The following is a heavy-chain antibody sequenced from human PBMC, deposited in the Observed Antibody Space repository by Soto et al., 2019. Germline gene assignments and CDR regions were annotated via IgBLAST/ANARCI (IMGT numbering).Heavy chain of an antibody. D-gene: IGHD2-21*01. V-gene: IGHV3-23*01. CDR1: GFSFSSYA. Sequence: EVQLLESGGGLVQPGGSLRLSCAASGFSFSSYAITWVRQAPGKGLEWVSAISGNGDNTYYADSVKGRFSISRDNSKNTLYLQMNSMRAEDTAIYYCAKGDAYGGNSFVFDYWGQGTLVAVFS. J-gene: IGHJ4*02. CDR2: ISGNGDNT. CDR3: AKGDAYGGNSFVFDY.